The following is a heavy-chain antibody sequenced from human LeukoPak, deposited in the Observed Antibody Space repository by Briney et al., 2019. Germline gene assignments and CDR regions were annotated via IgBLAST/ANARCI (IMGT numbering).Heavy chain of an antibody. V-gene: IGHV4-39*01. CDR3: ARVCSSTSCYPDY. CDR1: GGSISSSSYY. J-gene: IGHJ4*02. Sequence: SETLSLTCTVSGGSISSSSYYWGWIRQPPGKGLEWIGSIYYSGSTYYNPSLKSRVTISVDTSKNQFSLKLISVTAADTAVYYCARVCSSTSCYPDYWGQGTLVTVSS. D-gene: IGHD2-2*01. CDR2: IYYSGST.